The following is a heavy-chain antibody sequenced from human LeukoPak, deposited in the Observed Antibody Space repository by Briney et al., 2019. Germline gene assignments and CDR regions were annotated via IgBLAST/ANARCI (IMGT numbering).Heavy chain of an antibody. CDR2: IHHRGST. J-gene: IGHJ4*02. V-gene: IGHV4-38-2*01. CDR3: ASGEGGGSTAYFAY. D-gene: IGHD3-16*01. Sequence: SETLSLTCAVSGYSISSGHYWRWIRQPPGKGLEWIGSIHHRGSTYYNPPLKSRVIISVDTSKNQFSLKRSAVTAADTAMCYGASGEGGGSTAYFAYWGQGTLVTVSS. CDR1: GYSISSGHY.